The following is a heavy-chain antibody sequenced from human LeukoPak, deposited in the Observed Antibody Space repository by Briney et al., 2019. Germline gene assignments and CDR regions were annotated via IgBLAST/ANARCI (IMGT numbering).Heavy chain of an antibody. CDR1: GFTFSSYC. CDR2: INSDGSST. V-gene: IGHV3-74*01. CDR3: ARGTGYSVFDY. J-gene: IGHJ4*02. D-gene: IGHD5-24*01. Sequence: GGSLRLSCAASGFTFSSYCVNWVRQAPGKGLVWVSRINSDGSSTSYADSVKGRFTISRDNAKNTLYLQMNSLRGEDTAVYYCARGTGYSVFDYWGQGTLVTVSS.